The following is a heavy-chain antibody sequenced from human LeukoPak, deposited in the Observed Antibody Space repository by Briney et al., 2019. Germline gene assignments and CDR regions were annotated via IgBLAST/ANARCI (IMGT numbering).Heavy chain of an antibody. Sequence: GGSLRLSCAASGFTFSNAWMSWVRQAPGKGLEWVGRIKSNTDGGTTDYAAPVKGRFTISRDDSKNTLYLQMNSLKTEDTAVYYCTTGVVVTAIATFDYWGQGTLVTVSS. D-gene: IGHD2-21*02. V-gene: IGHV3-15*01. CDR2: IKSNTDGGTT. CDR1: GFTFSNAW. J-gene: IGHJ4*02. CDR3: TTGVVVTAIATFDY.